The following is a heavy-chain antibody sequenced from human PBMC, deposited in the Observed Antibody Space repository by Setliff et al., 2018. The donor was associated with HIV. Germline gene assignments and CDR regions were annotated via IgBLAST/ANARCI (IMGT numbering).Heavy chain of an antibody. V-gene: IGHV4-4*02. D-gene: IGHD3-22*01. Sequence: SETLSLTCAVSGGSISSSNWWSWVRQPPGKGLEWIGFIKNNGSPIYNSSLKSRVTISVDTSKNQFSLKLSSVTAADTAVYYCARHDYYDSSGYLLGEYFHHWGQGTLVTVSS. CDR3: ARHDYYDSSGYLLGEYFHH. J-gene: IGHJ1*01. CDR2: IKNNGSP. CDR1: GGSISSSNW.